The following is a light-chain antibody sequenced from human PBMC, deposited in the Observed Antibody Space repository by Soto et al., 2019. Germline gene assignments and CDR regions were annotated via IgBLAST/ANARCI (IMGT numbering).Light chain of an antibody. J-gene: IGKJ5*01. CDR2: DAS. Sequence: EIVLTQSPATLSLPPGERATLSCRASQSVSSYLAWYQQKPGQAPRLLIYDASNRATGIPARFSGSGSGTDFTLTISSLEPEDFAVYYCQQRRNWPITFGQGTRLEI. CDR3: QQRRNWPIT. CDR1: QSVSSY. V-gene: IGKV3-11*01.